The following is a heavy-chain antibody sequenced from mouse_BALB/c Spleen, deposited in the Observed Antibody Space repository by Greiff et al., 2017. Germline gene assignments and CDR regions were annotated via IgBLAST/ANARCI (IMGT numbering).Heavy chain of an antibody. CDR1: GFTFSSYA. CDR2: ISSGGST. Sequence: EVKLVESGGGLVKPGGSLKLSCAASGFTFSSYAMSWVRQTPEKRLEWVASISSGGSTYYPDSVKGRFTISRDNARNILYLQMSSLRSEDTAMYYCARGGYGYGFAYWGQGTLVTVSA. V-gene: IGHV5-6-5*01. CDR3: ARGGYGYGFAY. J-gene: IGHJ3*01. D-gene: IGHD1-2*01.